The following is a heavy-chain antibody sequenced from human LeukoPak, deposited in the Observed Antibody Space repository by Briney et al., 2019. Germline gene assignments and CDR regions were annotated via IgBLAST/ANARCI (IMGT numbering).Heavy chain of an antibody. CDR3: ARLRVVVVPDAFDI. Sequence: PSETLSLTCTVSGGSISSYYWSWIGQPAGKGLEWIGRIYTSGSTNYNPSLKSRVTMSVDTSKNQFSLKLSSVTAADTAVYYCARLRVVVVPDAFDIWGQGTMVTVSS. V-gene: IGHV4-4*07. D-gene: IGHD3-22*01. J-gene: IGHJ3*02. CDR2: IYTSGST. CDR1: GGSISSYY.